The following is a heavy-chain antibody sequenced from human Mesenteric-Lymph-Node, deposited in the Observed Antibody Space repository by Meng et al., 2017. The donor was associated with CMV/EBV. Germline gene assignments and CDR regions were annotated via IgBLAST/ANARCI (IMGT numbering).Heavy chain of an antibody. CDR3: AKSPNPGYSSAWYIED. V-gene: IGHV3-43D*03. CDR1: GFIFDDYG. CDR2: ISWDGATT. J-gene: IGHJ4*02. D-gene: IGHD6-19*01. Sequence: GESLKISCAASGFIFDDYGMHWVRQAPGRGLEWVARISWDGATTRHVDSVKGRFTISRDNSKNSLFLQISSLKIEDTALYYCAKSPNPGYSSAWYIEDWGQGTLVTVSS.